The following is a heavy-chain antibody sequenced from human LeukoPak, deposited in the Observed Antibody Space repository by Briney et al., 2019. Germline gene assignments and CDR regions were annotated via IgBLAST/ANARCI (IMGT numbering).Heavy chain of an antibody. CDR3: AVATAPFDY. V-gene: IGHV3-48*03. D-gene: IGHD5-12*01. J-gene: IGHJ4*02. Sequence: GGSLRLSCAASGFTFSSYEMNWVRQAPGKGLEWVSYISSSGSTIYYADSVKGRFTISRDNAKNSLYLQTNSLRAEDTAVYYCAVATAPFDYWGQGTLVTVSS. CDR1: GFTFSSYE. CDR2: ISSSGSTI.